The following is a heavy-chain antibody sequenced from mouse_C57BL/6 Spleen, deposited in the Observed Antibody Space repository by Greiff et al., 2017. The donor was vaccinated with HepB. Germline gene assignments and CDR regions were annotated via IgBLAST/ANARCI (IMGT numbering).Heavy chain of an antibody. CDR3: ARTSSYRAMDY. J-gene: IGHJ4*01. CDR1: GYTFTSYW. D-gene: IGHD1-1*01. Sequence: QVQLQQPGAELVKPGASVKLSCKASGYTFTSYWMHWVKQRPGQGLEWIGMIHPNSGSTNYNEKFKSKATLTVDKSSSTAYMQLSSLTSEDSAVYYCARTSSYRAMDYWGQGTSGTVSS. CDR2: IHPNSGST. V-gene: IGHV1-64*01.